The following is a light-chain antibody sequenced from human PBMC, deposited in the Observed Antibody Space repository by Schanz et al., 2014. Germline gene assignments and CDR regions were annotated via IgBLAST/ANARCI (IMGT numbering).Light chain of an antibody. CDR2: DAS. V-gene: IGKV1-5*01. Sequence: DIQMTQSPSTLSASVGDRVTITCRASQTISTWLAWYQQKPGKAPKLLIYDASTLKSGVPSRFSGSRSGTEFTLTISGLQPEDFSIYYCQQSYSTPRTFGQGTKVEIK. J-gene: IGKJ1*01. CDR1: QTISTW. CDR3: QQSYSTPRT.